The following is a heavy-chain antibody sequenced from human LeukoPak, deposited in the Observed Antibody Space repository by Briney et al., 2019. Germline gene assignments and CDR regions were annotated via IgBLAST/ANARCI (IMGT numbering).Heavy chain of an antibody. Sequence: SETLSLTCTVSGGSISSGSYYWSWIRQPAGKGLEWIGRIYTSGSTNYNPSLKSRVTISVDTSKNQFSLKLSSVTAAHTAVYYCARARYSNYGDYYYMDVWGKGTTVTVSS. D-gene: IGHD4-11*01. J-gene: IGHJ6*03. V-gene: IGHV4-61*02. CDR3: ARARYSNYGDYYYMDV. CDR1: GGSISSGSYY. CDR2: IYTSGST.